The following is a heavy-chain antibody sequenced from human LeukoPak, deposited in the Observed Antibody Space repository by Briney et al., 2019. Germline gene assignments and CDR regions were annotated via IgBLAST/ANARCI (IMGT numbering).Heavy chain of an antibody. CDR1: GFTFSNAW. J-gene: IGHJ4*02. CDR2: IKSKTDGGTT. D-gene: IGHD6-19*01. V-gene: IGHV3-15*07. CDR3: ARSVDRKQWLEFDY. Sequence: GGSLRLSCAASGFTFSNAWMNWVRQAPGKGLEWVGRIKSKTDGGTTDYAAPVKGRFTISRDDSKNTLYLQMNSLRAEDTAVYYCARSVDRKQWLEFDYWGQGTLVTVSS.